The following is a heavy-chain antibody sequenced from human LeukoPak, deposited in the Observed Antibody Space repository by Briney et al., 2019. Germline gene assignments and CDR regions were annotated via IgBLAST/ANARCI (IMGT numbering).Heavy chain of an antibody. V-gene: IGHV3-7*04. CDR2: IRKDGSEK. CDR3: ARHWEGVESDAFDI. Sequence: GGSLRLSCAASGFTFEIYWMSWVRQAPGKGLEWVANIRKDGSEKNYVDSVKGRFAISRDNAKNSLYLQMNSLRADDTALYYCARHWEGVESDAFDIWGQGTMVTVSS. CDR1: GFTFEIYW. J-gene: IGHJ3*02. D-gene: IGHD1-26*01.